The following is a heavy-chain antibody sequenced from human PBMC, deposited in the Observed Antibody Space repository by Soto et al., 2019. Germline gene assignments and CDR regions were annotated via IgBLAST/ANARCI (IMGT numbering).Heavy chain of an antibody. V-gene: IGHV4-30-4*01. CDR3: ASPRQGNYDFLSGYYALDY. J-gene: IGHJ4*02. Sequence: SETLSLTCTVSGDSISTADYYWNWIRQPPGKGLEWIGYIYYSGNTYYIPSLKSRVTISVDTSKNQISLKLNSVTAADTAVYYCASPRQGNYDFLSGYYALDYWSQGTLVTVSS. CDR1: GDSISTADYY. CDR2: IYYSGNT. D-gene: IGHD3-3*01.